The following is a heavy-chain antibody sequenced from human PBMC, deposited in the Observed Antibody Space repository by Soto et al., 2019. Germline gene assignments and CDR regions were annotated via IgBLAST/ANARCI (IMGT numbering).Heavy chain of an antibody. CDR3: ARDQCEYSGYVEDDAFDI. Sequence: ASVKVSCKASGYTFTSYGISWVRQAPGQGLEWMGWISAYNGNTNYAQKLQGRVTMTTDTSTSTAYMELRSLRSDDTAVYYCARDQCEYSGYVEDDAFDIWGQGTMVTVAS. D-gene: IGHD5-12*01. CDR1: GYTFTSYG. CDR2: ISAYNGNT. J-gene: IGHJ3*02. V-gene: IGHV1-18*01.